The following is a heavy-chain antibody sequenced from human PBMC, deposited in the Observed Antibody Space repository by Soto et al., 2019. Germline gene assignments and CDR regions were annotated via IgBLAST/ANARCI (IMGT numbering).Heavy chain of an antibody. CDR2: IYWDDDK. CDR1: GFSLTSRPVG. Sequence: QITLKESGPTLVKPTQTLTLTCTFSGFSLTSRPVGVGWVRQPPGKALEWLAFIYWDDDKRYSPSLRSTLTVTKXXLXNXXVLTLTNMDPVEQVNYYCAHRRNYEGSWKDGVFDYWGQGILVTVSS. V-gene: IGHV2-5*02. J-gene: IGHJ4*02. D-gene: IGHD3-16*01. CDR3: AHRRNYEGSWKDGVFDY.